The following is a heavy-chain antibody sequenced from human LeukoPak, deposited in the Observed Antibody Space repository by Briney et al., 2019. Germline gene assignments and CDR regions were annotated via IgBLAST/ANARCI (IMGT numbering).Heavy chain of an antibody. CDR1: GYTFTGYY. D-gene: IGHD4-17*01. V-gene: IGHV1-2*02. CDR2: INPNSGGT. J-gene: IGHJ4*02. Sequence: ASVKVSCKASGYTFTGYYMRWVRQAPGQGLEWMGWINPNSGGTNYAQKFQGRVTMTRDTSISTAYMELSRLRSDDTAVYYRARSVSVNTVRDYWGQGTLVTVSS. CDR3: ARSVSVNTVRDY.